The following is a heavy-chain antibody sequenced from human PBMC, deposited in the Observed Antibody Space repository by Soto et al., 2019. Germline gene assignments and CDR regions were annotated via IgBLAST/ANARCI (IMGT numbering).Heavy chain of an antibody. V-gene: IGHV3-33*01. Sequence: GGSLRLSCAASGFTFSTYAMHWVRQAPGKGLEWVAVVYYDGSNDYYADSVKGRFTISRDNYKNTLYLQMDSLRAEDTAVYYCARAYCTNGVCYYYFDYWGKGTLVTVSS. CDR3: ARAYCTNGVCYYYFDY. D-gene: IGHD2-8*01. J-gene: IGHJ4*02. CDR2: VYYDGSND. CDR1: GFTFSTYA.